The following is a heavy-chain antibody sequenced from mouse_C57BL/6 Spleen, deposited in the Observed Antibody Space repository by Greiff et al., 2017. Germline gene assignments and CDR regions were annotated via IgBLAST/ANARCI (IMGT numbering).Heavy chain of an antibody. CDR1: GYTFTSYW. V-gene: IGHV1-74*01. D-gene: IGHD3-3*01. J-gene: IGHJ2*01. Sequence: QVQLQQPGAELVKPGASVKVSCKASGYTFTSYWMHWVKQRPGQGLEWIGRINPSDSDTNYNQKFKGKATLTVDKSSSTAYMQLSSLTSGDSAVYYCATRDFDYWGQGTTLTVSS. CDR2: INPSDSDT. CDR3: ATRDFDY.